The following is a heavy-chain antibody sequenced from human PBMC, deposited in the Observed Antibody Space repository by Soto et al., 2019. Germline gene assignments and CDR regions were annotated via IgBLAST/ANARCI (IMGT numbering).Heavy chain of an antibody. CDR1: GGSFHGYS. V-gene: IGHV4-34*01. CDR2: ISYRGST. D-gene: IGHD3-16*02. J-gene: IGHJ4*02. Sequence: SETLSPTCNVSGGSFHGYSWSWFRQTSGKGLEWIGDISYRGSTSYSPSLKSRLLISLDTSNNQFSLKVASVTPADTAVYYCARALLGFSYRYGGYFDPWGPGTLVTVSS. CDR3: ARALLGFSYRYGGYFDP.